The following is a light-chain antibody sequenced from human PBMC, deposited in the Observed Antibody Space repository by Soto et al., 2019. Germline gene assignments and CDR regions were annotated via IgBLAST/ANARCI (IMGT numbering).Light chain of an antibody. Sequence: IVLTQSPATLSMSPGERATLSCRASQSVSSNLAWYQQKPGQAPRLLISGASTRATGVPARFSGSGSGTEFTLTITSLQSEDFAVYYCQVRTNWSIAFGRGTRLEI. V-gene: IGKV3D-15*01. CDR3: QVRTNWSIA. CDR1: QSVSSN. J-gene: IGKJ5*01. CDR2: GAS.